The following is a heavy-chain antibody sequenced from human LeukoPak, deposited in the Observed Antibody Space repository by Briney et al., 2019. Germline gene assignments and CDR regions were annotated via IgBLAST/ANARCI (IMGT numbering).Heavy chain of an antibody. CDR2: ISGSSSYI. J-gene: IGHJ4*02. V-gene: IGHV3-21*01. Sequence: GESLKISCAASGFTFSDYSMTWVRQAPGKGLEWVSSISGSSSYIYYADSLKGRFTISRDNAKNSLFLQMNSLRAEDTAVYYCARRVPYFDYWGQGALVTVSS. CDR1: GFTFSDYS. D-gene: IGHD4/OR15-4a*01. CDR3: ARRVPYFDY.